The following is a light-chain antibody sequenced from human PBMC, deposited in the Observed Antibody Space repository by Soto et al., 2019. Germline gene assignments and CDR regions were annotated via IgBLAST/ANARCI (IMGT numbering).Light chain of an antibody. CDR3: SSFTSSTTYA. J-gene: IGLJ1*01. CDR1: SSDIGNYNY. Sequence: QSVLTQSASVSGSPGQSNTISCTGTSSDIGNYNYVSWYQQHPGEVPKLIIFNVNNRPSGVSNRFSGSKSGNTASLTISGLQAEDEADYYCSSFTSSTTYAFGTGTKVTVL. CDR2: NVN. V-gene: IGLV2-14*01.